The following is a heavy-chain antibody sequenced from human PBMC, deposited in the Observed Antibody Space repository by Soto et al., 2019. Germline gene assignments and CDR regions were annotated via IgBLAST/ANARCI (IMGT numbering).Heavy chain of an antibody. D-gene: IGHD3-9*01. J-gene: IGHJ4*02. CDR2: ISGSGGTT. Sequence: HPGGSLRLSCAASGFTFSNYAMNWVRQAPGKGLEWVSAISGSGGTTYYADSVKGRFTISRDNSKNTLYLQMNSLRAEDTAVYYCAKQGYFDWLFPLYYFDYWGQGTLVTVSS. V-gene: IGHV3-23*01. CDR3: AKQGYFDWLFPLYYFDY. CDR1: GFTFSNYA.